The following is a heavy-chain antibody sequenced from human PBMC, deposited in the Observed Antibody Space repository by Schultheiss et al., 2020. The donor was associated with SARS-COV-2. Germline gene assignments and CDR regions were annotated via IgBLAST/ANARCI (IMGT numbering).Heavy chain of an antibody. CDR1: GGSISSYY. D-gene: IGHD4-17*01. Sequence: SETLSLTCTVSGGSISSYYWSWIRQPDGKGLEWIGYIYYSGSTNYNPSLKSRVTISVDTSKNQFSLKLSSVTAADTAVYYCARGGLTTAPEYNWFDPWGRGALVTGS. CDR2: IYYSGST. CDR3: ARGGLTTAPEYNWFDP. J-gene: IGHJ5*02. V-gene: IGHV4-59*12.